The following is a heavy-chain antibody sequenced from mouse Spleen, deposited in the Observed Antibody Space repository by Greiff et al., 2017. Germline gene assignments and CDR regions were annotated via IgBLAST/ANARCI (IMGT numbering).Heavy chain of an antibody. V-gene: IGHV10-1*01. CDR1: GFSFNTYA. D-gene: IGHD1-1*01. CDR2: IRSKSNNYAT. CDR3: VRHNYGSSGFDY. J-gene: IGHJ2*01. Sequence: EVKLVESGGGLVQPKGSLKLSCAASGFSFNTYAMNWVRQAPGKGLEWVARIRSKSNNYATYYADSVKDRFTISRDDSESMLYLQMNNLKTEDTAMYYCVRHNYGSSGFDYWGQGTTLTVSS.